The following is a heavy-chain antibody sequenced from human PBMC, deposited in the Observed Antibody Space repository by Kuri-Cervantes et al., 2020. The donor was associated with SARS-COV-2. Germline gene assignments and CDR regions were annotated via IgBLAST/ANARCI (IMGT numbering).Heavy chain of an antibody. CDR3: ARLRGDMGAILPLDYFDY. CDR1: GYSFTSYW. V-gene: IGHV5-51*01. J-gene: IGHJ4*02. D-gene: IGHD3-10*01. Sequence: KVSCKGSGYSFTSYWIGWVRQMPGKGLEWMGIIYPGDSDTRYSPSFQGQVTISADESISTAYLQWSSLKASDTAMYYCARLRGDMGAILPLDYFDYWGQGTLVTVSS. CDR2: IYPGDSDT.